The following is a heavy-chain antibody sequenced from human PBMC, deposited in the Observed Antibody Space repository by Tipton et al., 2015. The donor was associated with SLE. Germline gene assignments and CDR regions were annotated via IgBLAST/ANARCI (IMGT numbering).Heavy chain of an antibody. Sequence: GLVKPSETLSLTCTVSGGSICSYYWNWIRQPAGKGLEWIGRFYASVRTNYNPSLHSRVTMSIDTSKNQFSLRLKSVTAADTAVYFCAKVKTHSGSAILDFWGRGTVVTVSS. J-gene: IGHJ4*02. D-gene: IGHD5-12*01. V-gene: IGHV4-4*07. CDR3: AKVKTHSGSAILDF. CDR1: GGSICSYY. CDR2: FYASVRT.